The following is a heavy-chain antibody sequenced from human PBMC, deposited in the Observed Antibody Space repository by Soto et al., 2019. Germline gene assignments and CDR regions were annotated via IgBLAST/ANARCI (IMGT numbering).Heavy chain of an antibody. Sequence: SLNVYCKASGGTLSIYAISWVRQAPGQGLEWMGGIIPIFGTANYAQKFQGRVTITADESTSTAYMELSSLRSEDTAVYYCARGYGGSQYFDYWGQGTLVTVYS. D-gene: IGHD1-26*01. CDR3: ARGYGGSQYFDY. CDR1: GGTLSIYA. CDR2: IIPIFGTA. V-gene: IGHV1-69*13. J-gene: IGHJ4*02.